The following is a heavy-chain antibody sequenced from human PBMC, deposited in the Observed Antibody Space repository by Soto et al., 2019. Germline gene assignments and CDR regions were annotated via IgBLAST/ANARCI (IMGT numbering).Heavy chain of an antibody. CDR1: GGSFSGYY. D-gene: IGHD6-13*01. V-gene: IGHV4-34*01. CDR2: INHSGST. J-gene: IGHJ4*02. Sequence: SETLSLTCAVYGGSFSGYYWSWIRQPPGKGLEWIGEINHSGSTNYNPSLKSRVTISVDTSKNQFSLKLSSVTAADTAVYYCVRDRSRSFYWGQGTLVTVSS. CDR3: VRDRSRSFY.